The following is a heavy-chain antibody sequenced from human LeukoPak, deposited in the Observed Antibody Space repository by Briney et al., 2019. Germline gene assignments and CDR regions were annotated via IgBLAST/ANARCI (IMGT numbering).Heavy chain of an antibody. J-gene: IGHJ4*02. CDR3: ARVAEGDGYIPFDY. CDR2: ISAYNGNT. V-gene: IGHV1-18*01. Sequence: ASVKVSCKASGYTFTSYGISWVRQAPGQGLEWMGWISAYNGNTNYAQKLQGRVTMTTDTSTSTAYMELRSLRSDDTAVYYCARVAEGDGYIPFDYWGQGTLVTVSS. D-gene: IGHD5-24*01. CDR1: GYTFTSYG.